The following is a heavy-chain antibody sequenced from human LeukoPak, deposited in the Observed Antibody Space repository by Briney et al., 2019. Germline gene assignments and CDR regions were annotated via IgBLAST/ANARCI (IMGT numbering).Heavy chain of an antibody. CDR3: ARGPWGVVVPAAMKVGWFDP. Sequence: TSETLSLTCAVYGGSFSGYYWSWIRQPPGKGLEWIGEINHSGSTNYNPSLKSRVTISVDTSKNQFSLKLSSVTAADTAVYYCARGPWGVVVPAAMKVGWFDPWGQGTLVTVSS. CDR2: INHSGST. CDR1: GGSFSGYY. V-gene: IGHV4-34*01. J-gene: IGHJ5*02. D-gene: IGHD2-2*01.